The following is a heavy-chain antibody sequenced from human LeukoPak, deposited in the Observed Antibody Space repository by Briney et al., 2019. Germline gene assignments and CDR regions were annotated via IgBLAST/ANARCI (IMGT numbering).Heavy chain of an antibody. CDR2: MNPNSGNT. CDR1: GYTFTSYD. Sequence: ASVKVSCKASGYTFTSYDINWVRQATGQGLEWMGWMNPNSGNTGYAQKFQGRVTVTRNTSISTAYMELSSLRSEDTAVYYCARSPFGEGWFDPWGQGTLVTVSS. D-gene: IGHD3-10*01. V-gene: IGHV1-8*03. J-gene: IGHJ5*02. CDR3: ARSPFGEGWFDP.